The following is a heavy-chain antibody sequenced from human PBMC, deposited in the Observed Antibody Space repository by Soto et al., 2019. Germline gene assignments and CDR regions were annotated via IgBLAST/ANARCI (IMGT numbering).Heavy chain of an antibody. CDR3: ARGLRSGWYRGYFDY. V-gene: IGHV4-31*03. Sequence: QVQLQESGPGLVKPSQTLSLTCTVSGGSISSGGYYWSWIRQHPGKGLEWIGYSDYSGSTYYNPALKSRVTIPVDTSNNQFTLKLSSVTAADTAVYYCARGLRSGWYRGYFDYWGQGTLVTVSS. CDR2: SDYSGST. D-gene: IGHD6-19*01. J-gene: IGHJ4*02. CDR1: GGSISSGGYY.